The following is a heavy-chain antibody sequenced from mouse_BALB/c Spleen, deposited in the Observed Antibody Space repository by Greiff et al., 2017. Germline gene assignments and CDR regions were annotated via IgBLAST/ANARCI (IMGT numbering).Heavy chain of an antibody. CDR3: ARRSYFDY. J-gene: IGHJ2*01. CDR1: GFTFSSFC. Sequence: EVKLVESGGGLVQPGGSRKLSCAASGFTFSSFCMHWVRQAPEKGLEWVAYISSGNSTIYYADTVKGRFTISRDNPKNTLFLQMTSLRSEDTAMYYCARRSYFDYWGQGTTLTVSS. V-gene: IGHV5-17*02. CDR2: ISSGNSTI.